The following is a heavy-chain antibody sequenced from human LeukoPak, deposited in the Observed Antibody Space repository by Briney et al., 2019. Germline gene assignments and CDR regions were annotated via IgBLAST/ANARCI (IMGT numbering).Heavy chain of an antibody. V-gene: IGHV3-23*01. CDR2: ISGSGGST. J-gene: IGHJ3*02. Sequence: GGSLRLSCAASGFTFSSYAMSWVRQAPGKGLEWVSAISGSGGSTYYADSVKGRFTISRDNSKSTLYLQMNSLRAEDTAVYYCAKDVHFASDAFDIWGQGTMVTVSS. CDR1: GFTFSSYA. D-gene: IGHD3-3*02. CDR3: AKDVHFASDAFDI.